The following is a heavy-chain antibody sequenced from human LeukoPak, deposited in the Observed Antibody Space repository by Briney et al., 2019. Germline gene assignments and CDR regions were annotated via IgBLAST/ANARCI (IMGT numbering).Heavy chain of an antibody. CDR2: INHSGSS. Sequence: TSETLSLTCAVYGGSFSGYYQSWIRQPPGKGLEWIGEINHSGSSNYNPSLKSRVTISVDTSKNQFSLKLSSVTAADTAVYYCAFRDYGDYVADYWGQGTLVTVSS. J-gene: IGHJ4*02. CDR1: GGSFSGYY. D-gene: IGHD4-17*01. CDR3: AFRDYGDYVADY. V-gene: IGHV4-34*01.